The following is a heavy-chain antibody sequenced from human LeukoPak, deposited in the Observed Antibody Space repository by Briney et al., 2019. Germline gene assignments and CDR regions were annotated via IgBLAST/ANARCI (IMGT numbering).Heavy chain of an antibody. CDR2: IIPIFGSA. CDR3: ATAGRYSNSWPNNWFDP. J-gene: IGHJ5*02. Sequence: GASVKVSCKASGGTFSSYVISWVRQAPGQGLEWMGGIIPIFGSANYAQKFQGRVTITADESTSTAYMELSSLRSEDTAVYYCATAGRYSNSWPNNWFDPWGQGTLVIVSS. D-gene: IGHD6-13*01. V-gene: IGHV1-69*13. CDR1: GGTFSSYV.